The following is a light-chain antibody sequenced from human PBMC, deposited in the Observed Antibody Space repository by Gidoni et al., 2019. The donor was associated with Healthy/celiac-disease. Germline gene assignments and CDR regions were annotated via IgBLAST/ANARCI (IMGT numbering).Light chain of an antibody. V-gene: IGLV2-23*01. CDR3: CSYAGSSTWV. Sequence: SARPQPASVSGSPGQSRTISCTGTSSDVGSYNLVSWYQQHPGKAPKLMIYEGSKRPSGVSNRFSGSKSGNTASLTISGLQAEDEADYYCCSYAGSSTWVFGGGTKLTVL. J-gene: IGLJ3*02. CDR1: SSDVGSYNL. CDR2: EGS.